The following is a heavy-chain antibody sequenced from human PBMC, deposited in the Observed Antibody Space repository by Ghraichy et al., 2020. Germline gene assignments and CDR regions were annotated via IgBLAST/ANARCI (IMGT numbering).Heavy chain of an antibody. V-gene: IGHV3-23*01. CDR3: AKGSAGEVLRFLEWFPFDP. CDR2: ISGSGGST. D-gene: IGHD3-3*01. J-gene: IGHJ5*02. CDR1: GFTFSSYA. Sequence: GGSQRLSCAGSGFTFSSYAMSWVRQAPGKGLEWVSAISGSGGSTYYTDSVKGRVTISRDNLKNTLYLQMSSLRAEDTAVYYCAKGSAGEVLRFLEWFPFDPWGQGTLVTVSS.